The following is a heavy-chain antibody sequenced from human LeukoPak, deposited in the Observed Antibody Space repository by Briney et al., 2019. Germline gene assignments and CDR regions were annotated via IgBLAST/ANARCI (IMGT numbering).Heavy chain of an antibody. CDR1: GYTFTSYG. D-gene: IGHD3-22*01. CDR3: ARRYYYDSSGNKYYFDY. J-gene: IGHJ4*02. Sequence: ASVKVSCKASGYTFTSYGISWVRQAPGQGLEWMGWISAYNGNTNYAQKLQGRVTMTTDTSTSTAYMELRSLRSDDTAVYYCARRYYYDSSGNKYYFDYWGQGTLVTVSS. CDR2: ISAYNGNT. V-gene: IGHV1-18*01.